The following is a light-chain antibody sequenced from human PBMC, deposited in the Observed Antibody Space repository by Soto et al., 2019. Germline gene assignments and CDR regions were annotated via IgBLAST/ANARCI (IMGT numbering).Light chain of an antibody. CDR3: QQRKHWPPLT. Sequence: ETVLTQSPATLSLSPGERATLSCRASHSVDIYLAWYQQKPGQAPRLLIYDASNRATGIQARFTGSGSGTDFTLTISSLEPEDFAVYYCQQRKHWPPLTFGGGTKVEMK. J-gene: IGKJ4*01. CDR2: DAS. CDR1: HSVDIY. V-gene: IGKV3-11*01.